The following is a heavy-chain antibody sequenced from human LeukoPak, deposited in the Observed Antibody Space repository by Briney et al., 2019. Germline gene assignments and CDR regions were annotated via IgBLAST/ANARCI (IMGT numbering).Heavy chain of an antibody. J-gene: IGHJ5*02. Sequence: SETLSLTCTVAGGSMSSYHRSWFRQPPGKELEWIGYIYYSGSTNYNPSLKSRVTISVDTSKNQFSLKLSSVTAPDTAVYYCARDRALKWFDPWGQGTLVTVSS. CDR1: GGSMSSYH. CDR2: IYYSGST. CDR3: ARDRALKWFDP. V-gene: IGHV4-59*01.